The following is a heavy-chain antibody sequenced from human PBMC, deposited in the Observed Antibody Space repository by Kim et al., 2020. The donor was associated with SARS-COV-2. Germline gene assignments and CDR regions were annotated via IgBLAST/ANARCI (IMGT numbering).Heavy chain of an antibody. D-gene: IGHD3-9*01. V-gene: IGHV4-34*01. CDR3: ANTVVDDILTGQSSDY. CDR2: INHSGST. J-gene: IGHJ4*02. Sequence: SETLSLTCAVYGGSFSGYYWSWIRQPPGKGLEWIGEINHSGSTNYNPSLKSRVTISVDTSKNQFSLKLSSVTAADTAVYYCANTVVDDILTGQSSDYWGQGTLVTVSS. CDR1: GGSFSGYY.